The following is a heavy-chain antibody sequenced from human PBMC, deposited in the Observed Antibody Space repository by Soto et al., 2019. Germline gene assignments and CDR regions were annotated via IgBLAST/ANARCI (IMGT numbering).Heavy chain of an antibody. CDR3: GRDFTVRGQQLTQGSDP. CDR2: IIPIFGTA. D-gene: IGHD6-13*01. V-gene: IGHV1-69*13. Sequence: SGKVSCKASGGTFSSYAISGVRQAPGQGLEWMGGIIPIFGTANYAQKFQGRVTITADESTSTAYMERSSLRSEDTAVYYCGRDFTVRGQQLTQGSDPWG. J-gene: IGHJ5*02. CDR1: GGTFSSYA.